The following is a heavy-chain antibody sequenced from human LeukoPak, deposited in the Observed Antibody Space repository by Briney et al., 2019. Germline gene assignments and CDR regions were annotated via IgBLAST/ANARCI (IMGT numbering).Heavy chain of an antibody. J-gene: IGHJ3*02. D-gene: IGHD3-3*01. Sequence: ASVKVSCKASGYTFTSYAMHWVRQAPGQRLEWMGWINAGNGNTKYSQKFQGRVTITRDTSASTAYMELSSLRSEDTAVYYCARSVANFGVVIIRAFDIWGQGTMVTVSS. CDR2: INAGNGNT. CDR1: GYTFTSYA. CDR3: ARSVANFGVVIIRAFDI. V-gene: IGHV1-3*01.